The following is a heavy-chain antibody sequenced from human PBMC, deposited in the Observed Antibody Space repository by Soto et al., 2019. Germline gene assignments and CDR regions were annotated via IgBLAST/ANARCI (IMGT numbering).Heavy chain of an antibody. CDR3: ARDLRMSRLLWFGEFREGSAFDI. D-gene: IGHD3-10*01. CDR1: GYAFTSYG. J-gene: IGHJ3*02. CDR2: ISAYIGNT. V-gene: IGHV1-18*01. Sequence: QVQLVQSGAEVKKPGASVKVSCKASGYAFTSYGISWVRQAPGQGLEWMGWISAYIGNTNYAQKLQGRVTMTTDTSTSTAYMELRSLRSDDTAVDYCARDLRMSRLLWFGEFREGSAFDIWGQGTMVTVSS.